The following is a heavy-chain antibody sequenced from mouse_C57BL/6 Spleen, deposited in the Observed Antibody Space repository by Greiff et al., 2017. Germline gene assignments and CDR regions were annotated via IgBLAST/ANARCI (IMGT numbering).Heavy chain of an antibody. V-gene: IGHV1-55*01. CDR1: GYTFTSYW. J-gene: IGHJ4*01. CDR2: IYPGSGST. Sequence: QVQLQQPGAELVKPGASVKMSCKASGYTFTSYWITWVKQRPGQGLAWIGDIYPGSGSTNYNEKFKSKATLTVDPSSSTAYMPLSSLTSEGSAVYYGALYYYGSSYYYAMDYWGQGTSVTVSS. CDR3: ALYYYGSSYYYAMDY. D-gene: IGHD1-1*01.